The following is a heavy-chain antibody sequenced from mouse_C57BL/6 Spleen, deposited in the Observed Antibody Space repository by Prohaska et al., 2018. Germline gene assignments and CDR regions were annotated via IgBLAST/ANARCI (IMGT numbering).Heavy chain of an antibody. J-gene: IGHJ1*03. Sequence: SGAELVKPGASVKLSCTASGFNIKDYYMHWVKQRTEQGLEWIGRIDPEDGETKYAPKFQGKATITADTSSNTAHLQLSSLTSEDTAVYYCARGGLLLRYGYFDVWGTGTTVTVSS. V-gene: IGHV14-2*01. CDR2: IDPEDGET. D-gene: IGHD1-1*01. CDR1: GFNIKDYY. CDR3: ARGGLLLRYGYFDV.